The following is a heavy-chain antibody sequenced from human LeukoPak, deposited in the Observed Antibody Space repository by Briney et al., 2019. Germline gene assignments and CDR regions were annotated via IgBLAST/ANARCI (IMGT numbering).Heavy chain of an antibody. CDR3: ARVTSDRFSGSYRLFDY. D-gene: IGHD3-10*01. V-gene: IGHV4-30-4*07. J-gene: IGHJ4*02. Sequence: SETLSLTCAVSGASISSGGYSWSWIRQPPGKGLEWIGYIYYSGSTYYNPSLKSRVNISVDTSKNHLSLKLSSVTAADTAVYYCARVTSDRFSGSYRLFDYWGQGTLVTVSS. CDR2: IYYSGST. CDR1: GASISSGGYS.